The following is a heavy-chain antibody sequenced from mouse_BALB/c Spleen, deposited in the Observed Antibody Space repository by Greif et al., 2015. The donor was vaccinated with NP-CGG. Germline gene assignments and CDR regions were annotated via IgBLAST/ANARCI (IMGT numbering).Heavy chain of an antibody. Sequence: VQLQQSGAELMKPGASVKISCKATGYTFRSYWIEWVKQRPGHGLEWIGEILPGSGSTNYNEKFKGKATFTADTSSNTAYMQLSSLTSEDSAVYYYAREFIYYYGSSYGWAYWGQGTLVTVSA. CDR2: ILPGSGST. CDR3: AREFIYYYGSSYGWAY. J-gene: IGHJ3*01. D-gene: IGHD1-1*01. V-gene: IGHV1-9*01. CDR1: GYTFRSYW.